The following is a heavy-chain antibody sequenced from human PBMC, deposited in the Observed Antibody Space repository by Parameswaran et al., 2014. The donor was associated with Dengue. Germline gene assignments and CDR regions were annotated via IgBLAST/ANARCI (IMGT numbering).Heavy chain of an antibody. J-gene: IGHJ4*02. Sequence: WVRQAPGQGLEWMGWISAYNGNTNYAQKLQGRVTMTTDTSTSTAYMELRSLRSDDTAVYYCARDGGYDSGYDYWGQGTLVTVSS. CDR3: ARDGGYDSGYDY. CDR2: ISAYNGNT. V-gene: IGHV1-18*01. D-gene: IGHD5-12*01.